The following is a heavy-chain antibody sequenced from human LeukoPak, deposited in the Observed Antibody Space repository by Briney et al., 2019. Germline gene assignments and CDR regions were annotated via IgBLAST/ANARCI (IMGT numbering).Heavy chain of an antibody. CDR1: GFTFSSYA. CDR3: VKDLSIAVAGTGKYFQH. Sequence: GGSLRLSCSASGFTFSSYAMHWVRQAPGKGLEYVSAISSNGGSTYHADSVKGRFTISRDNSKNTLYLQMSSLRAEDTAVYYCVKDLSIAVAGTGKYFQHWGQGTLVTVSS. V-gene: IGHV3-64D*09. J-gene: IGHJ1*01. D-gene: IGHD6-19*01. CDR2: ISSNGGST.